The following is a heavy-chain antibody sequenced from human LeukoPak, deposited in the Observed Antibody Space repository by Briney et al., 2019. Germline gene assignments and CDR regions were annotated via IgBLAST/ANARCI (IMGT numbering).Heavy chain of an antibody. CDR2: INHSGST. Sequence: SETLSLTCAVYGGSFSGYYWSWIRQPPGKGLEWIGEINHSGSTNYNPSLKSRVTISVDTSKNQFSLKLSSVTAADTAVYYCARIALGYCSGGSCYPDYYYGMDVRGQGTTVTVSS. D-gene: IGHD2-15*01. CDR3: ARIALGYCSGGSCYPDYYYGMDV. J-gene: IGHJ6*02. V-gene: IGHV4-34*01. CDR1: GGSFSGYY.